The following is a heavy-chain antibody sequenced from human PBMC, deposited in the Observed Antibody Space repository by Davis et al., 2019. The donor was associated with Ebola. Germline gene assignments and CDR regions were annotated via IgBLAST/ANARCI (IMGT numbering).Heavy chain of an antibody. CDR2: ISYDGSNK. D-gene: IGHD4-17*01. CDR3: ASRTVLAH. V-gene: IGHV3-30-3*01. CDR1: GFTFSGSA. J-gene: IGHJ4*02. Sequence: PGGSLRLSCAASGFTFSGSAMHWVRQAPGKGLEWVAVISYDGSNKYYADSVKGRFTISRDNSKNTLYLQMNSLRAEDTAVYYCASRTVLAHWGQGTLVTVSS.